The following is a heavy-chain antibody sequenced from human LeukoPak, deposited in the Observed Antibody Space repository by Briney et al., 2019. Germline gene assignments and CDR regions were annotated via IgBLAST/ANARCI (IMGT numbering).Heavy chain of an antibody. V-gene: IGHV1-18*01. Sequence: GASVKVSCKASGYTFTSYGISWVRQAPGQGLEWMGWISAYNGNTNYAQKLQGRVTMTTDTSTSTAYMELRSLRSDDTAVYYCARGEYYYDSSGYNLAYWGQGTLVTVSS. CDR2: ISAYNGNT. D-gene: IGHD3-22*01. CDR3: ARGEYYYDSSGYNLAY. CDR1: GYTFTSYG. J-gene: IGHJ4*02.